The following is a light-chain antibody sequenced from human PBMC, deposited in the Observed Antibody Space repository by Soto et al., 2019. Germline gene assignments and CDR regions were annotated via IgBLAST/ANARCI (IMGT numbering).Light chain of an antibody. Sequence: QSALTQPRSVSGSPGQSVTLSCTGTSSDVGGYHYVSWYQHHPGKAPKIIIYDVNKRPSVVPDRFSGSKSGNTASLTISGLQTEDEADYYCCSYAGSYTLVVGGGTKLTVL. J-gene: IGLJ2*01. V-gene: IGLV2-11*01. CDR2: DVN. CDR3: CSYAGSYTLV. CDR1: SSDVGGYHY.